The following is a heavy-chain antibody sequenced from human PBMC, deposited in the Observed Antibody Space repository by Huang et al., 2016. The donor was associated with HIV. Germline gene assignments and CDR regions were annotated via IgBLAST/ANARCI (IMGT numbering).Heavy chain of an antibody. CDR1: GFTFNNFG. D-gene: IGHD2-15*01. Sequence: QVQLVESGGGVVQPGRSLGLSCVSSGFTFNNFGMHWVRQAPGKGLEWVAVISYDGSNGRYSESVKGRFTISRDNPMDTLYLQMNSLRPDDTAVYYCAKESRWYSDLDNWGQGTLVTVSS. J-gene: IGHJ4*02. CDR2: ISYDGSNG. V-gene: IGHV3-30*18. CDR3: AKESRWYSDLDN.